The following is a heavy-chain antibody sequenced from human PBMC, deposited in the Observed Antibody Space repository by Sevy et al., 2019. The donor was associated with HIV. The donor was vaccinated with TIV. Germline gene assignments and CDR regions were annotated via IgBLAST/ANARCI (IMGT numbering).Heavy chain of an antibody. D-gene: IGHD6-6*01. CDR3: ARIGYSSSSMDY. CDR2: INQDGSVK. Sequence: GGSLRLSCVASGFPFSNYWMSWVRQAPGKGLEWVANINQDGSVKFYVDSVKGRFTVSRDNAKNSVYLQENSLRAEDTAVYYCARIGYSSSSMDYWGQGTLVTVSS. J-gene: IGHJ4*02. V-gene: IGHV3-7*01. CDR1: GFPFSNYW.